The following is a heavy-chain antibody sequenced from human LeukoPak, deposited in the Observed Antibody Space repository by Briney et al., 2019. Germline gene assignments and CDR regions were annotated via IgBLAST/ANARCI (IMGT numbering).Heavy chain of an antibody. Sequence: GGSLRLSCVASGFSFSASAIHWVRQAPGKGLEWVSAISGSGGSTYYADSVKGRFTISRDNSKNTLYLQMNSLRAEDTAVYYCAKEGMVRGAIFDYWGQGTLDTVSS. D-gene: IGHD3-10*01. CDR2: ISGSGGST. CDR1: GFSFSASA. CDR3: AKEGMVRGAIFDY. V-gene: IGHV3-23*01. J-gene: IGHJ4*02.